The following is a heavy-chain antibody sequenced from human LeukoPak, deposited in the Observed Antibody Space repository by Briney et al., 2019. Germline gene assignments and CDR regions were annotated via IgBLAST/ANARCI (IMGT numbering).Heavy chain of an antibody. D-gene: IGHD1-26*01. J-gene: IGHJ4*02. Sequence: SVKVSCKASGGTFSSYAISWVRQAPGQGLEWTGRIIPILGIANYAQKFQGRVTITADKSTSTAYMELSSLRSEDTAVYYCARDGTTSGSYDPWGDYWGQGTLVTVSS. CDR2: IIPILGIA. CDR3: ARDGTTSGSYDPWGDY. CDR1: GGTFSSYA. V-gene: IGHV1-69*04.